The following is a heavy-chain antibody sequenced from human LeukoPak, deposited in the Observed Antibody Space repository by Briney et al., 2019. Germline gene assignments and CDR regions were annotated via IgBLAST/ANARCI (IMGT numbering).Heavy chain of an antibody. D-gene: IGHD3-10*01. J-gene: IGHJ5*02. CDR2: IYYSGST. V-gene: IGHV4-39*07. CDR3: ARRAVYGSGSYYLNWFDP. CDR1: GGSISRNSYY. Sequence: SETLSLTCTVSGGSISRNSYYWGWIRQPPGKGPEWIGSIYYSGSTYYNPSLKSRVTISVDTSKNQFSLKLSSVTAADTAVYYCARRAVYGSGSYYLNWFDPWGQGTLVTVSS.